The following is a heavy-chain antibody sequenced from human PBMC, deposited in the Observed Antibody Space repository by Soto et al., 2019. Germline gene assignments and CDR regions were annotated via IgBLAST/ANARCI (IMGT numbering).Heavy chain of an antibody. V-gene: IGHV4-34*01. CDR2: INHSGST. CDR3: ATGHPHYPLGSGPINGGMHV. Sequence: SETLSLTCAVYGGSFSDYSWNWNWIRQPPGKGLEWIGEINHSGSTSHNPSLKSRVTLSLDTSKNQFSLILTSVTAADTAVYYCATGHPHYPLGSGPINGGMHVWGQGTTVTVSS. J-gene: IGHJ6*02. CDR1: GGSFSDYSWN. D-gene: IGHD3-3*01.